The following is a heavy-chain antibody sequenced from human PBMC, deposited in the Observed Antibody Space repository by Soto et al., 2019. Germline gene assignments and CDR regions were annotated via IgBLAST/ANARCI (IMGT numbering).Heavy chain of an antibody. D-gene: IGHD2-15*01. Sequence: PGGSLRLSCADSGFTFSTLAMSWVRQAPGKGLEWVSSISDNSGGTFYADSVKGRFTISRGNSKNTLYLQMNSLRAEDTAVYYCAKDRAGVVAATTFDYWGQGTLVTVS. CDR1: GFTFSTLA. J-gene: IGHJ4*02. CDR3: AKDRAGVVAATTFDY. V-gene: IGHV3-23*01. CDR2: ISDNSGGT.